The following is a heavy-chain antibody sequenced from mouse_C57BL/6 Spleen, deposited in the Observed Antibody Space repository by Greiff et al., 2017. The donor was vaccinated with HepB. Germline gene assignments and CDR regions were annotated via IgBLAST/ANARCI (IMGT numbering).Heavy chain of an antibody. D-gene: IGHD2-1*01. CDR2: IYPRDGST. Sequence: QVQLKQSGPELVKPGASVKLSCKASGYTFTSYDINWVKQRPGQGLEWIGWIYPRDGSTKYTEKFKGKATLTVDTSSSTAYMELHSLTSEDSAVYFCARSGNRKYFDVWGTGTTVTVSS. CDR1: GYTFTSYD. J-gene: IGHJ1*03. V-gene: IGHV1-85*01. CDR3: ARSGNRKYFDV.